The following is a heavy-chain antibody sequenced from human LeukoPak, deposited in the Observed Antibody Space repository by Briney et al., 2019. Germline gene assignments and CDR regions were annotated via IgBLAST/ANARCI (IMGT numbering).Heavy chain of an antibody. CDR3: AREDPQTTVPEGLDV. D-gene: IGHD4-17*01. CDR1: GGSIGSYY. J-gene: IGHJ6*02. CDR2: IYYSGTT. Sequence: SETLSLTCAVSGGSIGSYYWSWLRQPPGRGLEWIGYIYYSGTTNYNPSLKRRVTISVDTSKNQFSLKLTSVTAADTAIYYCAREDPQTTVPEGLDVWGQGTTVTVSS. V-gene: IGHV4-59*01.